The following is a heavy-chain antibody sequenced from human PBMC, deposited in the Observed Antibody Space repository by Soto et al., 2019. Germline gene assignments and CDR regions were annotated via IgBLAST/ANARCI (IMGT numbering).Heavy chain of an antibody. CDR1: GYTFTSYG. CDR2: ISAYNGNT. V-gene: IGHV1-18*01. Sequence: QVQLVQSGAEVKKPGASVKVSCKASGYTFTSYGISWVRQAPGQGLEWMGWISAYNGNTNYARKLKSKVTMTTDTSTSTAYMDLMSLRSDDTAVYYCARDWAAAGTFDYWGQGPLVTVSS. J-gene: IGHJ4*02. D-gene: IGHD6-13*01. CDR3: ARDWAAAGTFDY.